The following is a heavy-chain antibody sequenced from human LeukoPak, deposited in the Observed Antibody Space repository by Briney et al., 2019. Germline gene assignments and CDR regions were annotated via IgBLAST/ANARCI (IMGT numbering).Heavy chain of an antibody. J-gene: IGHJ5*02. CDR1: GGSISSGDYY. CDR3: ARGRRAGSGRGPNWFDP. D-gene: IGHD3-10*01. Sequence: PSETLSLTCTVSGGSISSGDYYWSWIRQPPGKGLEWIGYIHYSGSTYYNPSLKSRVTISVDTSKNQFSLKLSSVTAADTAVYYCARGRRAGSGRGPNWFDPWGQGTLVTVSS. CDR2: IHYSGST. V-gene: IGHV4-30-4*08.